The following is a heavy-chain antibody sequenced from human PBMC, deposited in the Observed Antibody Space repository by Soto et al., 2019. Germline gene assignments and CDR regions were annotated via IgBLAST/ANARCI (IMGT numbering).Heavy chain of an antibody. Sequence: QGHLVQSGAEVKKPGTSVKVSCKASGYTFTRYGISWVRQAPGQGLEWMGWISGYNGDTNYAQNLQGRVTMTIDTSTSTAYMELRSLTSDDTAVYYCAKNGQPPYYYYVLDVWGQGTTVTVSS. J-gene: IGHJ6*02. CDR1: GYTFTRYG. D-gene: IGHD2-8*01. V-gene: IGHV1-18*01. CDR3: AKNGQPPYYYYVLDV. CDR2: ISGYNGDT.